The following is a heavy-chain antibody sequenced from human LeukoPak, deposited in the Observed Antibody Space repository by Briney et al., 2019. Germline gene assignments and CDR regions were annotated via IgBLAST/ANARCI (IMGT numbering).Heavy chain of an antibody. D-gene: IGHD3-22*01. CDR2: IYTSGST. V-gene: IGHV4-61*02. CDR3: ARSTDSSGYYQRYFDY. CDR1: GGSISSGSYY. J-gene: IGHJ4*02. Sequence: PSETLSLTCTVSGGSISSGSYYWSWIRQPAGKGLEWIGRIYTSGSTNYNPSLKSRVTISVDTSKNQFSLELSSVTAADTAVYYCARSTDSSGYYQRYFDYWGQGTLVTVSS.